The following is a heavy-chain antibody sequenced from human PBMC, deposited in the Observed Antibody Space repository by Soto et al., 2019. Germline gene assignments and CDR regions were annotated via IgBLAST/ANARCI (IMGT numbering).Heavy chain of an antibody. J-gene: IGHJ6*02. V-gene: IGHV1-2*02. CDR3: ARDPDTAMDYYYYGMDV. CDR2: INPNSGGT. Sequence: ASVKVSCKASGYTFTGYYMHWVRQAPGQGLEWMGWINPNSGGTNYAQKFQGRVTMTRDTSISTAYMELSRLRSDDTAVYYCARDPDTAMDYYYYGMDVWGQGTTVTSP. CDR1: GYTFTGYY. D-gene: IGHD5-18*01.